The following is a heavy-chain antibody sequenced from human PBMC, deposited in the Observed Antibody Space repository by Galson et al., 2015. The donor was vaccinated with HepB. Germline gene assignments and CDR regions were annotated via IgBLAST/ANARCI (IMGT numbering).Heavy chain of an antibody. J-gene: IGHJ6*02. D-gene: IGHD3-22*01. Sequence: GYTFTNYAMNWVRQAPGRGLEWLGWINTNTGNPTYAQGFTGRFVFSLDASVNTAYLQISSLKAEDSAFYYCAKVTSIYYYNSSYSYYYYGMDVWGQGTTVTVSS. V-gene: IGHV7-4-1*02. CDR1: GYTFTNYA. CDR2: INTNTGNP. CDR3: AKVTSIYYYNSSYSYYYYGMDV.